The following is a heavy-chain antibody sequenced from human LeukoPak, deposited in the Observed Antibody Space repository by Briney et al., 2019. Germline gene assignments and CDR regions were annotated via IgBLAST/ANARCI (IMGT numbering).Heavy chain of an antibody. J-gene: IGHJ5*02. Sequence: SEPLSLTCTVSGGSISGFYWSWIPQPPGKALEWVGYISNRGNTNYNPSLKKRLTISVHTSKNQFSPNLSSVSAAHAAVYYCASFSCGSGSYHQEASWSWFDPWGQGTLVTVSS. CDR2: ISNRGNT. CDR3: ASFSCGSGSYHQEASWSWFDP. CDR1: GGSISGFY. V-gene: IGHV4-59*08. D-gene: IGHD3-10*01.